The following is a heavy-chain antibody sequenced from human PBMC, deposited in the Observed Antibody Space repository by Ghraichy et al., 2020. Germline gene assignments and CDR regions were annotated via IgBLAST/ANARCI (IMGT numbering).Heavy chain of an antibody. CDR3: ASSRSMDV. J-gene: IGHJ6*02. CDR2: IYGGGST. CDR1: GFTVITTY. V-gene: IGHV3-66*01. Sequence: GGSLRLSCAASGFTVITTYMTWVRQAPGKGLEWVSTIYGGGSTYYADSVQGRLSVSRDNSKNTLYLQMNSLRAEDTGVYFCASSRSMDVWGQGTTVTVSS.